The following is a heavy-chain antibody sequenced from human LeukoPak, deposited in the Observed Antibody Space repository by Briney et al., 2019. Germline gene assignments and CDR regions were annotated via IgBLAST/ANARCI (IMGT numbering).Heavy chain of an antibody. CDR2: ISYDGSNK. V-gene: IGHV3-30*04. D-gene: IGHD4-17*01. Sequence: PGGSLRLSCAASGFTFSSYAMSWVRQAPGKGLEWVAVISYDGSNKYYADSVKGRFTISRDNSKNTLYLQMNSLRAEDTAVYYCARDRGATVTTYAFDIWGQGTMVTVSS. CDR3: ARDRGATVTTYAFDI. J-gene: IGHJ3*02. CDR1: GFTFSSYA.